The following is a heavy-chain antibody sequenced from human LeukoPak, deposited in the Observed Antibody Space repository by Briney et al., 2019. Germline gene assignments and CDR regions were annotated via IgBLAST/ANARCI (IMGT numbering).Heavy chain of an antibody. V-gene: IGHV1-18*01. CDR2: ISAYNGNT. CDR3: ARYDFWSGYWTYFGY. D-gene: IGHD3-3*01. J-gene: IGHJ4*02. Sequence: GASVKVSCKASGYTFTSYGISWVRQAPGQGLEWMGWISAYNGNTNYAQKLQGRVTMTTDTSTSTAYMELRSLRSDDTAVYYCARYDFWSGYWTYFGYWGQGTLVTVSS. CDR1: GYTFTSYG.